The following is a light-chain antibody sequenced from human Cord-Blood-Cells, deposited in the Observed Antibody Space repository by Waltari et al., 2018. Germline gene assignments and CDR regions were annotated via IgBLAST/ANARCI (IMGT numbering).Light chain of an antibody. CDR2: YKSDSDK. CDR1: SGFNVGTYR. J-gene: IGLJ3*02. CDR3: MIWHSSAWV. Sequence: QAVLTQPASLSASPGASASLTCTLRSGFNVGTYRIYWYQQKPGSHPQYLLRYKSDSDKQQCSGAPSRFSGSKDASANAGILLISGLQSEDEADYYCMIWHSSAWVFGGGTKLTVL. V-gene: IGLV5-45*01.